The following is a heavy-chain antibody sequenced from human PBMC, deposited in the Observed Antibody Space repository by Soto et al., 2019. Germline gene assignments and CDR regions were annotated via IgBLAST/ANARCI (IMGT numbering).Heavy chain of an antibody. V-gene: IGHV4-30-4*01. CDR1: GGSISSADYY. D-gene: IGHD3-10*01. CDR3: ASIWFGDFDS. J-gene: IGHJ5*01. Sequence: SETLSLTCTVSGGSISSADYYWSWIRQPPGKGLEWIGYFHSSGATYKDPSLKSRVTISVDTPKNQISLKLDSVTAADTAVYYFASIWFGDFDSWGHGTLFTVYS. CDR2: FHSSGAT.